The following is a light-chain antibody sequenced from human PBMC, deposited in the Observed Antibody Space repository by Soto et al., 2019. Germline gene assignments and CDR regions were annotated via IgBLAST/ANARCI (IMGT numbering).Light chain of an antibody. CDR1: SSDIGRYNY. V-gene: IGLV2-14*01. CDR2: EVS. CDR3: SSYTGSSPLYV. Sequence: QSALTQPASVSGSPGQSITISCTGSSSDIGRYNYVSWYQQHPGKAPKLMISEVSNRPSGVSNRFSGSKSGNTASLTISGLQADDEADYYCSSYTGSSPLYVFGTGTKVTVL. J-gene: IGLJ1*01.